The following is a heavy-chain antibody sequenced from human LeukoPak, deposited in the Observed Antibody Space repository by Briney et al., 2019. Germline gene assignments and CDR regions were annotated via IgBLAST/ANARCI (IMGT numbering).Heavy chain of an antibody. D-gene: IGHD3-3*01. CDR1: GFTFSRYA. CDR2: ISTSISTI. J-gene: IGHJ3*02. CDR3: ARDAAWSGFYDAFDI. V-gene: IGHV3-48*01. Sequence: GGSLRLSCTASGFTFSRYAMNWVRQAPGKGLEWVSYISTSISTIYYADSVKGRFTISRDNAKNSLYLQMNSLRAEDTAVYYCARDAAWSGFYDAFDIWGQGTMVTVSS.